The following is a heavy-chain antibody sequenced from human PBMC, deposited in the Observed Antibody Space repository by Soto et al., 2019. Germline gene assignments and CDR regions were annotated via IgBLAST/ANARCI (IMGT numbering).Heavy chain of an antibody. D-gene: IGHD3-10*01. Sequence: QVQLVQSGAEVKKPGSSVKVSCKASGGTFSSYAISWVRQAPGQGLEWMGGIIPIFGTANYAQKFQGRVKIAADESTDTAYMELSRLRSEDTAVYYCARDLGLWCGENGVDVWGQGTAVTVSS. CDR2: IIPIFGTA. CDR3: ARDLGLWCGENGVDV. V-gene: IGHV1-69*12. J-gene: IGHJ6*02. CDR1: GGTFSSYA.